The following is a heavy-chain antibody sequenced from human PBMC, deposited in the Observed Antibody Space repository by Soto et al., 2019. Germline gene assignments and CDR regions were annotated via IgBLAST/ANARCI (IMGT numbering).Heavy chain of an antibody. J-gene: IGHJ4*02. D-gene: IGHD2-21*01. CDR1: GFTFSNYW. CDR2: ISINGSGT. V-gene: IGHV3-74*01. Sequence: EVQLVESGGGLVQPGGSLRLSCAASGFTFSNYWMHWVRQAPGKGLVWVSRISINGSGTTYADSVKGRFTISRDNAKNTLFLQMNSLRAEDTAVYYCARDGGDGNNYDYFDYWGQGTLVTVSS. CDR3: ARDGGDGNNYDYFDY.